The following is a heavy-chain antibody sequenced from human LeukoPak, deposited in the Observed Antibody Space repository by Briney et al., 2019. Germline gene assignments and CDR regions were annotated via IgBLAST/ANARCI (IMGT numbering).Heavy chain of an antibody. CDR2: INHSGST. D-gene: IGHD3-10*01. CDR1: GGSFSGYY. V-gene: IGHV4-34*01. J-gene: IGHJ5*02. CDR3: ARGRLGYYGSGSYHKWFDP. Sequence: SETLSLTCAVYGGSFSGYYWIWIRQPPGKGLEWIGEINHSGSTNYNPSLKSRVTISVDTSKTHFSLKLSSVTAADTAVYYCARGRLGYYGSGSYHKWFDPWGQGTLVTVSS.